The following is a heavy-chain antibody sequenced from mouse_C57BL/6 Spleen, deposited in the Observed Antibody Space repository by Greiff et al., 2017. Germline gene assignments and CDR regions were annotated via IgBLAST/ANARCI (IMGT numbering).Heavy chain of an antibody. J-gene: IGHJ2*01. CDR2: IYPGDGDT. D-gene: IGHD2-5*01. V-gene: IGHV1-82*01. CDR1: GYAFSSSW. Sequence: QVQLKQSGPELVKPGASVKISCKASGYAFSSSWMNWVKQRPGTGLEWIGRIYPGDGDTNYNGKFKGKATLTADKSSSTAYMQLSSLTSEDSAVYFCARSSNYGDYWGQGTTLTVSS. CDR3: ARSSNYGDY.